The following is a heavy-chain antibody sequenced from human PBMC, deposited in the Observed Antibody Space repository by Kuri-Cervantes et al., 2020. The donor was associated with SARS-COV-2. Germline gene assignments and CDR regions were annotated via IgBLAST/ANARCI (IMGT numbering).Heavy chain of an antibody. Sequence: GGSLRLSCVGFGFSFSGYSMNWVRQAPGKGLEWVAVISYDGSNKYYADSVKGRFTISRDNSKNTLYLQMNSLKTEDTAVYYCTRVSPHYDFWSGSMHYYGMDVWGQGTTVTVSS. J-gene: IGHJ6*02. CDR2: ISYDGSNK. D-gene: IGHD3-3*01. CDR3: TRVSPHYDFWSGSMHYYGMDV. CDR1: GFSFSGYS. V-gene: IGHV3-30*03.